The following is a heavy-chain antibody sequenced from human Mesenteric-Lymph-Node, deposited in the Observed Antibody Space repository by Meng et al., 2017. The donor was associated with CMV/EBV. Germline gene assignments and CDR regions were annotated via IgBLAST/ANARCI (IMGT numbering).Heavy chain of an antibody. V-gene: IGHV4-59*01. CDR2: IYYSGST. D-gene: IGHD6-19*01. Sequence: GSLRLSCTVSGGSISSYYWSWIRQPPGKGLEWIGYIYYSGSTSYNPSLKSRVTISVDTSKNQFSLKLSSVTAADTAVYYCARGSGWYYYWGQGTLVTVSS. CDR3: ARGSGWYYY. J-gene: IGHJ4*02. CDR1: GGSISSYY.